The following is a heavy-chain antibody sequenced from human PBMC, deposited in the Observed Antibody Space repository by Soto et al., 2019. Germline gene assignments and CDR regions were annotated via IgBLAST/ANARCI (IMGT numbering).Heavy chain of an antibody. V-gene: IGHV1-69*13. D-gene: IGHD3-22*01. CDR1: GGTFSSYA. Sequence: SVKVSCKASGGTFSSYAISWVRQAPGQGLEWMGGIIPIFGTANYAQKFQGRVTITADESTSTAYMELSSLRSEDTAVYYCASRYYYDSSGYYPTFDYWGQGTLVTVSS. J-gene: IGHJ4*02. CDR2: IIPIFGTA. CDR3: ASRYYYDSSGYYPTFDY.